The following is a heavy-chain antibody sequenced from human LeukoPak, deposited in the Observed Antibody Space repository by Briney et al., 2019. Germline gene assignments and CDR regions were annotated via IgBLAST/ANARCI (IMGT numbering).Heavy chain of an antibody. D-gene: IGHD1-26*01. CDR2: IDWDDDK. V-gene: IGHV2-70*11. CDR3: ARMITLSNGRYSSKTLDY. J-gene: IGHJ4*02. CDR1: GFSLRTRGMG. Sequence: SGPTLMKPTPTLTLTCTFSGFSLRTRGMGVSWIRQPQGKAREWLTRIDWDDDKYYSTSLKNRLTISKHTSKNQVVLTMTNMHPVDTATYYCARMITLSNGRYSSKTLDYWGQGTQVTVSS.